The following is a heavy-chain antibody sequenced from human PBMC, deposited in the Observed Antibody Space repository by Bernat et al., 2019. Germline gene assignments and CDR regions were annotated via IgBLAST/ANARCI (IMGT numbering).Heavy chain of an antibody. CDR2: IIPILGIA. CDR1: GGTFSSYT. J-gene: IGHJ6*02. D-gene: IGHD6-13*01. V-gene: IGHV1-69*08. CDR3: ARDPGSSRPVYYYGMEV. Sequence: QVQLVQSGAEVKKPGSSVKFSCKASGGTFSSYTISWVRQAPGQGLEWMGRIIPILGIANYAQKFQGRVTITADKSTSTAYMELSSLRSEDTAVYYCARDPGSSRPVYYYGMEVWGQGTMVTAS.